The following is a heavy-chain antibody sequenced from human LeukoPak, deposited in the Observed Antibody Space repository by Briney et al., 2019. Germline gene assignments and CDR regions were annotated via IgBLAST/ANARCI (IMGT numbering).Heavy chain of an antibody. CDR1: GYTFTVYY. J-gene: IGHJ4*02. V-gene: IGHV1-2*06. CDR2: IYPDSGDT. CDR3: ARFSHYSSSSGGAY. Sequence: ASVKVSCKASGYTFTVYYIHWVRQAHGQGLEWMGRIYPDSGDTNYAQEFQGGVTMTRDTSISTAYMELSSLTSDDTAVYYCARFSHYSSSSGGAYWGQGTLVTVSS. D-gene: IGHD6-6*01.